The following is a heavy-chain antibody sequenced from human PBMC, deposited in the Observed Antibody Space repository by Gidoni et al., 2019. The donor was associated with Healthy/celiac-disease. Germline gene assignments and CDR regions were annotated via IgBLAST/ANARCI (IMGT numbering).Heavy chain of an antibody. Sequence: QVQLEQWSEGLLKASETLSLTCAVYGGSFSGYYWSWIRQPLGKGLEWIGEINHSGSTNYNPSLKSRVTISVDTSKNQFSLKLSSVTAADTAVYYCARGLRASIDYWGQGTLVTVSS. CDR3: ARGLRASIDY. V-gene: IGHV4-34*01. CDR2: INHSGST. J-gene: IGHJ4*02. CDR1: GGSFSGYY.